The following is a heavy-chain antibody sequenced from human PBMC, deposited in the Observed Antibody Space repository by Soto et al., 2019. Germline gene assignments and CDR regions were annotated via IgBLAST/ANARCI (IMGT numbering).Heavy chain of an antibody. Sequence: GGSLRLSCEASGFTVSDNYMTWVRQAPGKGLEWVSLIYSDVYSAGTTYYADSVKGRFTIFRDNSKNPLYRQMASLRAEDTAVYFCARELMEVIKSNAYYYVLDVWGQGTTVTVSS. D-gene: IGHD1-1*01. CDR1: GFTVSDNY. CDR3: ARELMEVIKSNAYYYVLDV. V-gene: IGHV3-53*01. CDR2: IYSDVYSAGTT. J-gene: IGHJ6*02.